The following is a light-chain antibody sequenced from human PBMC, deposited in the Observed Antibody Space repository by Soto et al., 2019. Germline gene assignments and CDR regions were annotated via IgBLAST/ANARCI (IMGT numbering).Light chain of an antibody. V-gene: IGLV1-44*01. J-gene: IGLJ1*01. CDR1: SSNIKSNT. CDR2: SNN. CDR3: QSFDSSLGGWV. Sequence: QSVLTQPPSASGTPGQRVTISCYGSSSNIKSNTVSWYQHLPRTAPKLLIYSNNQRPSGVPDRFSASKSGTSASLAITGLQAEDEADFYCQSFDSSLGGWVFGTGTKVTVL.